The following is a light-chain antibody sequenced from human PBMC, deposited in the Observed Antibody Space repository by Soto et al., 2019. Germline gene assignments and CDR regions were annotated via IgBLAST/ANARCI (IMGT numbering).Light chain of an antibody. V-gene: IGLV2-14*01. Sequence: QSVLAQPASVSGSLGQSITLSCTGSGGDIGAYNYVSWYQQHPGKAPKLIIYGVTHRPSGVSSRFSASKSAYTASLTISALQAEDEADYYCSSFTTTYFYVFGPGTKVTVL. CDR1: GGDIGAYNY. CDR3: SSFTTTYFYV. J-gene: IGLJ1*01. CDR2: GVT.